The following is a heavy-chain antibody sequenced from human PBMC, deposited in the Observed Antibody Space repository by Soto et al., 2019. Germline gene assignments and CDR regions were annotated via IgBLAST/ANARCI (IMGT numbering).Heavy chain of an antibody. CDR2: IIPIFNST. D-gene: IGHD2-2*02. CDR1: GSRFSNYV. V-gene: IGHV1-69*06. Sequence: QVQLVQSGAEVKTTGSSLKVSCKVSGSRFSNYVISWVRQAPGHGLEWLGRIIPIFNSTRYAQSFQGRVTITGDKSTSTSSLELRSLRSDDKAVYYCAREGRGKKAGYNGLVSLGYWGQGTMVTVSS. J-gene: IGHJ4*02. CDR3: AREGRGKKAGYNGLVSLGY.